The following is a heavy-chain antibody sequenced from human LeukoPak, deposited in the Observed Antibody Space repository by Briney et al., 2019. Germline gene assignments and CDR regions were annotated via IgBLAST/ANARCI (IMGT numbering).Heavy chain of an antibody. J-gene: IGHJ3*01. CDR3: ANAGRRVVVAATTDAFDF. V-gene: IGHV3-30*02. Sequence: GGSLRLSCAASGFTFSSYGMHWVRQAPGKGLEWVAFIRYDGSNKYYADSVKGRFTISRDNSKNTLFLQLNSLRAEDTALYYCANAGRRVVVAATTDAFDFWGQGTMVTVSS. D-gene: IGHD2-15*01. CDR1: GFTFSSYG. CDR2: IRYDGSNK.